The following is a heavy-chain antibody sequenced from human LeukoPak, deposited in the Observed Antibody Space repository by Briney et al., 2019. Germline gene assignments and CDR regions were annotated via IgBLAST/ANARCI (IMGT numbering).Heavy chain of an antibody. CDR3: AKGAQGGFDYSNSLQR. D-gene: IGHD4-11*01. J-gene: IGHJ4*02. CDR1: GFTFSHFA. CDR2: IWSYSTNQ. V-gene: IGHV3-33*06. Sequence: VGALRVSCETPGFTFSHFAIHWGRQAPGRGLEWGAVIWSYSTNQYYAGSVKGRFTISRDNFRRTVSLEMNSLRAEDTAVYYRAKGAQGGFDYSNSLQRRGQASMVIVSS.